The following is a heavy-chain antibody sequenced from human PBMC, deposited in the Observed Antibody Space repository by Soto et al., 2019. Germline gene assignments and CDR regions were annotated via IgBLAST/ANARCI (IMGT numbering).Heavy chain of an antibody. V-gene: IGHV1-69*12. CDR2: LIPIFVTA. Sequence: QVQLVQSGAAVKKPGSSVKVSCKASGGTFSSYAISWVRQSPGQGLEWMGGLIPIFVTANYAQKCQGRVTITADESTSTAYMEPRSLRSEDTAVYYCARESRYCSGGSCYFLPGIDYWGQGTLVTVSS. CDR3: ARESRYCSGGSCYFLPGIDY. D-gene: IGHD2-15*01. CDR1: GGTFSSYA. J-gene: IGHJ4*02.